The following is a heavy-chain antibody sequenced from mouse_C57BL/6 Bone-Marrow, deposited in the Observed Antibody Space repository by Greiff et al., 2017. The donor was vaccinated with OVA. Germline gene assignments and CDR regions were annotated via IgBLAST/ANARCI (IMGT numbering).Heavy chain of an antibody. D-gene: IGHD4-1*01. Sequence: QVHVKQSGAELVRPGTSVKMSCKASGYTFTNYWIGWAKQRPGHGLEWIGDIYPGGGYTNYNEKFKGKATLTADKSSSTAYMQFSSLTSEDSAIYYCARRNWDYYAMDYWGQGTSVTVSS. CDR1: GYTFTNYW. J-gene: IGHJ4*01. CDR2: IYPGGGYT. V-gene: IGHV1-63*01. CDR3: ARRNWDYYAMDY.